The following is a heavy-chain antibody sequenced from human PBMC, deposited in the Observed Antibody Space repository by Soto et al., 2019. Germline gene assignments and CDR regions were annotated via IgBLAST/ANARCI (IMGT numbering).Heavy chain of an antibody. D-gene: IGHD3-22*01. CDR1: GGSISSGGYY. CDR2: IYYSGST. V-gene: IGHV4-31*03. CDR3: ARLARYYDSSGSIDY. Sequence: SETLSLTCTVSGGSISSGGYYWSWIRQHPGKGLEWIGYIYYSGSTYYNPSLKSRVTISVDTSKNQFSLKLSSVTAADTAVYYCARLARYYDSSGSIDYWGQGTLVTVSS. J-gene: IGHJ4*02.